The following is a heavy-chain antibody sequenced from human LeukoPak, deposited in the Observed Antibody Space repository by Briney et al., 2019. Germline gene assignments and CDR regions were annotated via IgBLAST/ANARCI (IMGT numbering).Heavy chain of an antibody. V-gene: IGHV1-18*01. CDR1: GYTFTSYG. J-gene: IGHJ4*02. D-gene: IGHD3-9*01. CDR2: ISAYNGNT. CDR3: ARGVPLRYFDSLEGDPLDY. Sequence: ASVKVSCKASGYTFTSYGISWVRQAPGQGLEWMGWISAYNGNTNYAQKLQGRVTMTTDTSTSTAYMELRSLRSDDTAVYYCARGVPLRYFDSLEGDPLDYWGQGTLVTVSS.